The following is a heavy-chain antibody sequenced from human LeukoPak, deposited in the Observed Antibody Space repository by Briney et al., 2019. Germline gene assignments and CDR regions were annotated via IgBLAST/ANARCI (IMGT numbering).Heavy chain of an antibody. CDR1: GYSFTSYW. Sequence: GESLKISCKGSGYSFTSYWIGWVRQMPGKGLEWMGIIYPGDSDTRYSPSFQGQVTISADKSISTAYLQWSSLKASDTAMYYCARLHYYGSGSFVFGTFDYWGQGTLVTVSS. D-gene: IGHD3-10*01. CDR2: IYPGDSDT. V-gene: IGHV5-51*01. J-gene: IGHJ4*02. CDR3: ARLHYYGSGSFVFGTFDY.